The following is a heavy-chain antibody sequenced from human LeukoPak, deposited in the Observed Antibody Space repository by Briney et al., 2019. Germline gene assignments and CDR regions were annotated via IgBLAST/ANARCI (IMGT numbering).Heavy chain of an antibody. CDR1: GFTFSSYW. Sequence: GGSLRLSCAASGFTFSSYWMTWVHQAPGKGLEWVANIKQDESQKYYVDSVKGRFTISRDNAKNSLFLQMNSLRAEDTAVYYCARDQAVASVYREDSWGQGTLVTVSS. V-gene: IGHV3-7*01. D-gene: IGHD6-19*01. CDR2: IKQDESQK. J-gene: IGHJ4*02. CDR3: ARDQAVASVYREDS.